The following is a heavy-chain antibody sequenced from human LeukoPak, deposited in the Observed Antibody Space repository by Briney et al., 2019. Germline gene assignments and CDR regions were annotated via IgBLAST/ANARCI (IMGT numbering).Heavy chain of an antibody. CDR1: GFTFSSYG. D-gene: IGHD7-27*01. Sequence: GGSLRLSCAASGFTFSSYGMHWVRQAPGKGLEWVAVIWYDGSNKYYADSVKGRFTISRDNSKNTLYLQMNSLRAEDTAVYYCARGSRGDGAAFDIWGQGTMVTVSS. CDR3: ARGSRGDGAAFDI. J-gene: IGHJ3*02. V-gene: IGHV3-33*01. CDR2: IWYDGSNK.